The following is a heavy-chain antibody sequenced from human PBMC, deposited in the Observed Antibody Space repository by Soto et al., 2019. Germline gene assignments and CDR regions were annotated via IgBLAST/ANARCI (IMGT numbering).Heavy chain of an antibody. V-gene: IGHV3-23*01. CDR3: ARYCSGGSCYSRLAPDDF. CDR1: GFTFSSYA. D-gene: IGHD2-15*01. J-gene: IGHJ4*02. CDR2: ISGSGGST. Sequence: PGGSLRVSCAASGFTFSSYAMSWVRQAPGKGLEWVSAISGSGGSTYYADSVKGRFTISRDNSKNTLYLQMNSLRAEDTAVYYCARYCSGGSCYSRLAPDDFWGQGTLVTVSS.